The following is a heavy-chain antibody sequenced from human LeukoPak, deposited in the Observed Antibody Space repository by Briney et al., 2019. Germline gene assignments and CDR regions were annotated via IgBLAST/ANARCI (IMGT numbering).Heavy chain of an antibody. CDR3: ASLYCGGDCYPPAEYFQH. J-gene: IGHJ1*01. Sequence: GESLKISFKGSGYSFTSYWISWVRQMPGKGLEWMGRIDPSDSYTNYSPSFQGHVTISADKSISTAYLQWSSLKASDTAMYYCASLYCGGDCYPPAEYFQHWGQGTLVTVSS. CDR2: IDPSDSYT. D-gene: IGHD2-21*02. V-gene: IGHV5-10-1*01. CDR1: GYSFTSYW.